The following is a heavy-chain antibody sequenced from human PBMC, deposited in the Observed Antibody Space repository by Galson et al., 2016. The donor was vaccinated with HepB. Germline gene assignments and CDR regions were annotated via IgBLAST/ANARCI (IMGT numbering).Heavy chain of an antibody. Sequence: SLRLSCAASGFTVSSSYMSWVRQAPGKGLEWVSVLYSGGDTFYADSVKGRFSISRDNSKNTLYLQMDSLRAEDTAVYYCAHNNGWYGRGDFDYWGQGTLVTFSS. J-gene: IGHJ4*02. V-gene: IGHV3-66*01. CDR2: LYSGGDT. CDR3: AHNNGWYGRGDFDY. D-gene: IGHD6-19*01. CDR1: GFTVSSSY.